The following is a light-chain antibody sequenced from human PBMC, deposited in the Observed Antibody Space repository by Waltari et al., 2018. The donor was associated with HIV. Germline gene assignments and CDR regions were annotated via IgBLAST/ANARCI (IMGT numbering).Light chain of an antibody. V-gene: IGKV3-20*01. CDR1: QRIKNS. CDR2: DAS. CDR3: QQYGRSPRT. Sequence: VLTQSPGTLSLSPGERVTLSCRASQRIKNSLAWYQQKPGQAPRLLIYDASSRATGTPDRFSGSGSGTDFTLSISRLEPEDFAVYYCQQYGRSPRTFGQGTKVEIK. J-gene: IGKJ1*01.